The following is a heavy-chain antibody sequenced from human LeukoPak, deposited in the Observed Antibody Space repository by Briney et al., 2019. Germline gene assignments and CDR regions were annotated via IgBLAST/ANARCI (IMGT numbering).Heavy chain of an antibody. D-gene: IGHD3-16*01. CDR3: ARDGDRFGYGMDV. CDR2: IYSGGST. J-gene: IGHJ6*02. V-gene: IGHV3-53*01. Sequence: PGGSLRLSCAASGFTVSSNYMSWVRQAPGKGLEGVSVIYSGGSTYYADSVKGRFTISRDNSKNTLYLQMNSLRAEDTAVYYCARDGDRFGYGMDVWGQGTTVTVSS. CDR1: GFTVSSNY.